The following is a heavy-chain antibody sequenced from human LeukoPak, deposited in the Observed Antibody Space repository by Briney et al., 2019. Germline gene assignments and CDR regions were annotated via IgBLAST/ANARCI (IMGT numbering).Heavy chain of an antibody. D-gene: IGHD3-3*01. Sequence: SETLSLTCTVSGGSISSSSYYWGWIRQPPGKGLEWIGRIYTSGSTNYNPSLKSRVTMSVDTSKNQFSLKLSSVTAADTAVYYCAGSLEWLSPFDYWGQGTLVTVSS. CDR2: IYTSGST. J-gene: IGHJ4*02. CDR3: AGSLEWLSPFDY. V-gene: IGHV4-61*05. CDR1: GGSISSSSYY.